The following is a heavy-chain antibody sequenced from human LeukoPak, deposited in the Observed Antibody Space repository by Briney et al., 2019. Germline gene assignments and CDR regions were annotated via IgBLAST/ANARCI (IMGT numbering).Heavy chain of an antibody. D-gene: IGHD1-26*01. J-gene: IGHJ4*02. CDR1: GFTFSSYS. Sequence: PGGSLRLSCAASGFTFSSYSMNWVRQAPGKGLEWVSSISSSSSYIYYADSVKGRFTISRDNAKNSLYLQINSLRAEDTAVYYCAREKWGGFDYWGQGTLVTVSS. V-gene: IGHV3-21*01. CDR3: AREKWGGFDY. CDR2: ISSSSSYI.